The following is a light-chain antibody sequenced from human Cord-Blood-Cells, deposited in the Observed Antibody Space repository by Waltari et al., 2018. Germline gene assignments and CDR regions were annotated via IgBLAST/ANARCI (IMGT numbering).Light chain of an antibody. Sequence: SYELTQPSSVSVSPGQTARITCSGDVLAKKYARWFQQKPGQAPVLVIYKDSERPSGIPWRFSGSSSGTTVTLTISGAQVEDEADYYCYSAADNNWVFGGGTKLTVL. CDR2: KDS. J-gene: IGLJ3*02. V-gene: IGLV3-27*01. CDR1: VLAKKY. CDR3: YSAADNNWV.